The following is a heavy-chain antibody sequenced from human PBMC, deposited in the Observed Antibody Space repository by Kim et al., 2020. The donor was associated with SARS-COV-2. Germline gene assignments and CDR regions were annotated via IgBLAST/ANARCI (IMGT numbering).Heavy chain of an antibody. CDR2: ISYDGSNK. CDR3: ARGLRGVNYYYYGMDV. J-gene: IGHJ6*02. V-gene: IGHV3-33*05. CDR1: GFTFSSYG. Sequence: GGSLRLSCAASGFTFSSYGMHWVRQAPGKGLEWVAVISYDGSNKYYADSVKGRFTISRDNSKNTLYLQMNSLRAEDTAVYYCARGLRGVNYYYYGMDVWGQGTTVTVSS. D-gene: IGHD3-10*01.